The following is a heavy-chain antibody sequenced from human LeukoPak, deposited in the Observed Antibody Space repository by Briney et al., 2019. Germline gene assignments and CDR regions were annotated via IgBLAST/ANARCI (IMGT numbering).Heavy chain of an antibody. D-gene: IGHD6-13*01. CDR2: ISSSSSYI. CDR1: GFTFSSYS. Sequence: GGSLRLSCAASGFTFSSYSMNWVRQAPGKGLEWVSSISSSSSYIYYADSVKGRFTISRDNAKNSLYLQMNSLRAEDTAVYYCARDGEIAAAGGGYHYYGMDVWGQGTTVTVSS. J-gene: IGHJ6*02. CDR3: ARDGEIAAAGGGYHYYGMDV. V-gene: IGHV3-21*01.